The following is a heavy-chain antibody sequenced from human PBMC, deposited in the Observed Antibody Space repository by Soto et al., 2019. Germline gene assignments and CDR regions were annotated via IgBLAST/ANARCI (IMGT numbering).Heavy chain of an antibody. D-gene: IGHD6-6*01. CDR2: IYYSGST. CDR3: ARHRARNWFDP. CDR1: CGSISSSSYY. J-gene: IGHJ5*02. V-gene: IGHV4-39*01. Sequence: PSETLSLTCFVSCGSISSSSYYWGWVRQPPGKGLEWIGSIYYSGSTYYKPSLKSRVTISVDTSKNQFSLKLSSVTAADTAVFYCARHRARNWFDPWGQGPLVTISS.